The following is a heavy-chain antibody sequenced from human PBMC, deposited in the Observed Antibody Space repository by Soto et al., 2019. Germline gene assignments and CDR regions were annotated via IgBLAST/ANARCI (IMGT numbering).Heavy chain of an antibody. Sequence: LRLSCAASGFTFSSYGMHWVRQAPGKGLEWVALILYDGSKKYYADSMKGRFTISRDNSKNTLYLQMNSLRAEDTALYYCAKDRGALRWSEEHYYFDYWGQGTLVTVSS. V-gene: IGHV3-30*18. J-gene: IGHJ4*02. CDR1: GFTFSSYG. D-gene: IGHD4-17*01. CDR2: ILYDGSKK. CDR3: AKDRGALRWSEEHYYFDY.